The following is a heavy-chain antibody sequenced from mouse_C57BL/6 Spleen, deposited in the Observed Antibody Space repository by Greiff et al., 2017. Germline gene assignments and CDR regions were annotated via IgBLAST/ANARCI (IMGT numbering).Heavy chain of an antibody. J-gene: IGHJ4*01. V-gene: IGHV5-6*01. CDR1: GFTFSSYG. D-gene: IGHD1-1*01. Sequence: EVKLVESGGDLVKPGGSLKLSCAASGFTFSSYGMSWVRQTPDKRLAWVATISSGGSYTYYPDSVKGRFTISRDNAKNTLYLQMSSLKSEDTAMYYCARHEGNYGSSYAMDYWGQGTSVTVSS. CDR3: ARHEGNYGSSYAMDY. CDR2: ISSGGSYT.